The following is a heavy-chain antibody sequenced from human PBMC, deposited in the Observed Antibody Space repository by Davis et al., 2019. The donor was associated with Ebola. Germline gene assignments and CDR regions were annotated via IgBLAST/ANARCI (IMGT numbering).Heavy chain of an antibody. Sequence: AASVKVSCKASGYTFTGYYMHWVRQAPGQGLEWMGRINPNSGDTNYAQKFQGRVTMTRDTSINTAYMELSRLSYDDTAVYYCARLCSSSCPNDYWGQGTLVTVSS. CDR1: GYTFTGYY. CDR2: INPNSGDT. D-gene: IGHD2-2*01. J-gene: IGHJ4*02. CDR3: ARLCSSSCPNDY. V-gene: IGHV1-2*06.